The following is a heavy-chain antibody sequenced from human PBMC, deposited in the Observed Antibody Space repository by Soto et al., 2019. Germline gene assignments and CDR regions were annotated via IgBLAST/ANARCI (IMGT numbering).Heavy chain of an antibody. D-gene: IGHD3-3*01. CDR3: ARFKEWLLCPFDP. J-gene: IGHJ5*02. V-gene: IGHV4-59*01. Sequence: SETLSLTCTVSGGSISSYYWSWIRQPPGKGLEWIGYIYYSGSTNYNPSLKSRVSISVDTSKNQFSLKLSSVTAADTAVYYCARFKEWLLCPFDPWGQGTLVTVSS. CDR1: GGSISSYY. CDR2: IYYSGST.